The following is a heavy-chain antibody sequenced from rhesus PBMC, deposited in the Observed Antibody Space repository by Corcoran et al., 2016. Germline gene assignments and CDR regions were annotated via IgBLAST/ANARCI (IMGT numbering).Heavy chain of an antibody. V-gene: IGHV4-99*01. CDR1: GYSISSGYY. Sequence: QVQLQESGPGLVKPSETLSLTCAVSGYSISSGYYWGWIRPPPGKGLEYIGYISGRSGSTYDNPSLKSRVTMSKDTSKNQFSLKLSAITAADTAVYYCARGATPLDVWGRGVLVTVSS. CDR2: ISGRSGST. CDR3: ARGATPLDV. J-gene: IGHJ5-2*02.